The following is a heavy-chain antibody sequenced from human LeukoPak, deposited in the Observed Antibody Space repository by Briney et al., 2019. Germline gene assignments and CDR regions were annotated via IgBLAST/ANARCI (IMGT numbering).Heavy chain of an antibody. V-gene: IGHV3-33*01. Sequence: GRSLRLSCAASGFTYSSYDMHWVRQVPGKGPEWVAIIRYDGSNENYADSVKGRFTISRDNSKKTLYLQMNSLRAEDTAVYYCARSRYNLDYWGQGTLVTVSS. CDR1: GFTYSSYD. CDR2: IRYDGSNE. D-gene: IGHD5-24*01. J-gene: IGHJ4*02. CDR3: ARSRYNLDY.